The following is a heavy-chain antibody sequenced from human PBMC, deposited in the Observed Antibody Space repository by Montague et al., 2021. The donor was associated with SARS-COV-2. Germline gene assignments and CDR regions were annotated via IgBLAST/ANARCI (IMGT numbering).Heavy chain of an antibody. CDR3: ARNAYNHYGLDV. J-gene: IGHJ6*02. V-gene: IGHV4-59*08. CDR2: IDDSGTT. CDR1: GGSLSTYY. Sequence: SETLSLTCSFSGGSLSTYYWSWIRQPPGKGLEWIGYIDDSGTTRYNPSLRSRATISLDLSKNQFSLDLNSVTAADTAVYYCARNAYNHYGLDVWGQGTTVTVSS.